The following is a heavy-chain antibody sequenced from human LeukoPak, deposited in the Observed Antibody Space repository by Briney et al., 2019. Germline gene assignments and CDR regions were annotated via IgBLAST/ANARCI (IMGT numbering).Heavy chain of an antibody. V-gene: IGHV4-39*01. CDR3: ARLFHYYDSSAYPTFDY. J-gene: IGHJ4*02. Sequence: PSETLSLTCTVSGGSISGSSHYWGWIRQPPGKGLEWIGSIYSSGSSFYNPSLKSRVTISLDTSKNQFSLKLSSVTAADTAVYYCARLFHYYDSSAYPTFDYWGQGTLVTVSS. D-gene: IGHD3-22*01. CDR2: IYSSGSS. CDR1: GGSISGSSHY.